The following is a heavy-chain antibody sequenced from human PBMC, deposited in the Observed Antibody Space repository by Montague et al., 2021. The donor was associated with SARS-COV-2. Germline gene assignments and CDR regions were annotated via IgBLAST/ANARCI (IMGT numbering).Heavy chain of an antibody. CDR3: ARSITLPAVLAS. D-gene: IGHD2/OR15-2a*01. J-gene: IGHJ5*02. CDR1: GFTVNTNF. V-gene: IGHV3-53*01. Sequence: SLRLSCAASGFTVNTNFMTWVRQAPGKGLEWISIIYSGGITYYADSVNGRFTISRDDSKNTVYLQMNSLRAEDTATYFCARSITLPAVLASWGQGTLVTVSS. CDR2: IYSGGIT.